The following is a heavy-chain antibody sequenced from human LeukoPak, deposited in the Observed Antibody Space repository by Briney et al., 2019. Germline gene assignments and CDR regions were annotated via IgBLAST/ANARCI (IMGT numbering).Heavy chain of an antibody. Sequence: GWSLRLSCGASGFTFSSYGIHWVRQAPGKGLEWVAVIWFDGTENYYGDSVQGRFTISRSNSNNTVHLQMTRLRADDTAVYYCAKVGEFETFGGNSDWYFDLWGRGTLVTVSS. J-gene: IGHJ2*01. CDR3: AKVGEFETFGGNSDWYFDL. D-gene: IGHD4-23*01. CDR2: IWFDGTEN. V-gene: IGHV3-33*03. CDR1: GFTFSSYG.